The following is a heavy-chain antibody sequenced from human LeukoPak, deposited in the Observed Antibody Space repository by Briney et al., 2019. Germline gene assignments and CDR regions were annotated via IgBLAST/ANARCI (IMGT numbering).Heavy chain of an antibody. CDR1: GFTFSSHA. D-gene: IGHD6-19*01. V-gene: IGHV3-23*01. CDR2: ISGSGGST. Sequence: GGSLRLSCAASGFTFSSHAVTWVRQAPGKGLEWVSAISGSGGSTYYAGSVRGRFTISRDNSKNTLFLQMNSLRAEDTAVYYCAINAGQWLVPFDYWGQGTLVTVSS. J-gene: IGHJ4*02. CDR3: AINAGQWLVPFDY.